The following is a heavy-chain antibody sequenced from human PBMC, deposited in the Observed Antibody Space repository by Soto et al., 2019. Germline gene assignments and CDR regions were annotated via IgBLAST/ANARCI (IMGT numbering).Heavy chain of an antibody. CDR1: GFTFSSYA. CDR2: ISGSGGST. J-gene: IGHJ6*02. V-gene: IGHV3-23*01. CDR3: AKVHYSGYDLYYGMDV. D-gene: IGHD5-12*01. Sequence: GGSLRLSCAASGFTFSSYAMSWVRQAPGKGLEWVSAISGSGGSTYYADSVKGRFTISRDNSKNTLYLQMNSLRAEDTAVYYCAKVHYSGYDLYYGMDVWDQGTTVTVSS.